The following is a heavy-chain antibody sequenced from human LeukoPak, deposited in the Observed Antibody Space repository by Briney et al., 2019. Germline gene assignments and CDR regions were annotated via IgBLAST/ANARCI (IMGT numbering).Heavy chain of an antibody. CDR1: GFTFSRFS. D-gene: IGHD4-17*01. Sequence: KPGGSLRLSCAASGFTFSRFSMNWVRQAPGKGLEWVSYISSSSGTIYYADSVKGRFTISRDNAKNSLYLQMNSLRAEDTAVYYCARVDYGDYAGEDYWGQGTLVTVSS. CDR2: ISSSSGTI. CDR3: ARVDYGDYAGEDY. J-gene: IGHJ4*02. V-gene: IGHV3-48*04.